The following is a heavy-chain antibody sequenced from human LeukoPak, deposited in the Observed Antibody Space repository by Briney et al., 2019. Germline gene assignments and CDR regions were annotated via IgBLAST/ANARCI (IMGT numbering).Heavy chain of an antibody. CDR2: INPSGGST. CDR3: ARSRHYYDSSGYPPELGY. J-gene: IGHJ4*02. V-gene: IGHV1-46*01. Sequence: GASVKVSCKASGYTFTSYYMHWVRQAPGQGLEWMGIINPSGGSTSYAQKFQGRVTITADESTSTAYMELSSLRSEDTAVYYCARSRHYYDSSGYPPELGYWGQGTLVTVSS. CDR1: GYTFTSYY. D-gene: IGHD3-22*01.